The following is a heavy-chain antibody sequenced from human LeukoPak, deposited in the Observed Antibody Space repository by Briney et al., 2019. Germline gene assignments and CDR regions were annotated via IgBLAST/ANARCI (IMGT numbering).Heavy chain of an antibody. CDR2: IKQDGSEK. V-gene: IGHV3-7*01. Sequence: PGGSLRLSCAASEFTFSSYWMSWVRQAPGKGLEWVANIKQDGSEKYYVDSVKGRFTISRDNAKNSLYLQMNSLRAEDTAVYYCAREKQATDAFDIWGQGTMVTVSS. J-gene: IGHJ3*02. CDR3: AREKQATDAFDI. D-gene: IGHD5-24*01. CDR1: EFTFSSYW.